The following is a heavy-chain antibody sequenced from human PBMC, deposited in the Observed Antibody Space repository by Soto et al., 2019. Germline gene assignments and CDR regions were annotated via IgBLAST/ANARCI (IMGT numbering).Heavy chain of an antibody. CDR1: GFTFNSHG. CDR3: ARGAEHQLLSRDYFYGMDV. CDR2: ISYEGSNN. D-gene: IGHD6-13*01. J-gene: IGHJ6*02. V-gene: IGHV3-30*03. Sequence: GGSLRLSCGASGFTFNSHGRHWVRQAPGKGLEWVAVISYEGSNNFYAESVKGRFTISRDNSKNTLYLQMNSLRREDTAVYYCARGAEHQLLSRDYFYGMDVWGQGTTVTVSS.